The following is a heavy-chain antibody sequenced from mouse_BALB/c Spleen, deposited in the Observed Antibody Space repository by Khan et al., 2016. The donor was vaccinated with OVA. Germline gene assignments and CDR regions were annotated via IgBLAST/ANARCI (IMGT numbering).Heavy chain of an antibody. Sequence: VQLQESGPELVKPGASVKMSCKASGYTFTDYVISWVKQRTGQGLEWIGEIYPGSGSIYYNEKFKGKATLTAETSSNTAYMQLSSLTSEDSAVFFCAKIFDGNSYAMDYWGQGTSVTVSS. V-gene: IGHV1-77*01. CDR1: GYTFTDYV. CDR2: IYPGSGSI. D-gene: IGHD2-1*01. CDR3: AKIFDGNSYAMDY. J-gene: IGHJ4*01.